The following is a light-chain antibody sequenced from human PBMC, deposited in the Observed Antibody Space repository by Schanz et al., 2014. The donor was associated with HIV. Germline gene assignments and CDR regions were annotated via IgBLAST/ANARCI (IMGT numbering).Light chain of an antibody. J-gene: IGLJ2*01. CDR1: SSDVGGYKY. Sequence: QSALTQPASVSGSPGQSITISCTGTSSDVGGYKYVSWYQQYPGKAPKLIIFDVDNRPSGVSWRFSASKSGNTASLTISGLQAEDEADYYCNSYTRTSTPVFGGGTKVTVL. V-gene: IGLV2-14*01. CDR3: NSYTRTSTPV. CDR2: DVD.